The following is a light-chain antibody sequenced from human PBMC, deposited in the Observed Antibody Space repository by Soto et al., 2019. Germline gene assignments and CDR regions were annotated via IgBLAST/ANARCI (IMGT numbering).Light chain of an antibody. Sequence: QSVLTQPPSASGSPGQSVTISCTGTSSDVGGYNYVSWYQQHPGKAQKLMIYEVSKRPSGVPDRFSGSKSGNTASLTVSGLQAEDEADYYCSSYAGSNKGYVFGTG. J-gene: IGLJ1*01. CDR3: SSYAGSNKGYV. CDR1: SSDVGGYNY. CDR2: EVS. V-gene: IGLV2-8*01.